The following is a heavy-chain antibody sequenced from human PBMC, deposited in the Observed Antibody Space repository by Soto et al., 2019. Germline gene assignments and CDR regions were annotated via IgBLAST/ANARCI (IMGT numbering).Heavy chain of an antibody. CDR1: GFAVSSKY. CDR3: VQTTGWPGLDF. D-gene: IGHD6-19*01. CDR2: IYGGGTT. J-gene: IGHJ4*02. Sequence: LRLSCAASGFAVSSKYMTWVRQAPGKGLEWVSVIYGGGTTYYADSVKGRFTISRDTSKNTLYLQMNSLRAEDTAVYYCVQTTGWPGLDFWGQGTLVTVSS. V-gene: IGHV3-53*01.